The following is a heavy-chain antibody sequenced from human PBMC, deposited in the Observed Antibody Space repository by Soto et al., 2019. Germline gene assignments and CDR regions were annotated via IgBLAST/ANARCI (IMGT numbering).Heavy chain of an antibody. CDR2: INPSGGST. CDR1: GYTFTSYY. V-gene: IGHV1-46*01. J-gene: IGHJ4*02. Sequence: QVQLVQSGAEVKKPGASVKVSCKASGYTFTSYYMHWVRQAPGQGLEWMGIINPSGGSTSYAQKFQGRVTMTRDTSTSTVYMELSSLRSEDTAVYYCAKEEEREARHDYWGQGTLVTVSS. CDR3: AKEEEREARHDY. D-gene: IGHD1-26*01.